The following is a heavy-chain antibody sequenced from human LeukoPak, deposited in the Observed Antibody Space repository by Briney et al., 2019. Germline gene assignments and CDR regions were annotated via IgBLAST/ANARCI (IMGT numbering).Heavy chain of an antibody. J-gene: IGHJ4*02. CDR3: ARSITDYGDYDSPFFDY. CDR1: GFTFSNYE. V-gene: IGHV3-48*03. Sequence: GGSLRLSCAASGFTFSNYEMNWVRQAPGKGLEWVSYISSSGTLMFYSDFVKGRFTISRDNASVSLQMNSLRAEDTALYYCARSITDYGDYDSPFFDYWGQGTLVTVSS. D-gene: IGHD4-17*01. CDR2: ISSSGTLM.